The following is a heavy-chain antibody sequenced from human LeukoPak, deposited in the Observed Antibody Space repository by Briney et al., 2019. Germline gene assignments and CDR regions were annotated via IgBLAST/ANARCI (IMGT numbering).Heavy chain of an antibody. Sequence: ASVKVSCKASGGTFSSYAISWVRQAPGQGLEWMGRIIPILGIANYAQKFQGRVTITADKSTSTAYMELSSLRSEDTAVYYCAMADVDTPMVFDYWGQGTLVTVSS. V-gene: IGHV1-69*04. CDR1: GGTFSSYA. CDR2: IIPILGIA. CDR3: AMADVDTPMVFDY. D-gene: IGHD5-18*01. J-gene: IGHJ4*02.